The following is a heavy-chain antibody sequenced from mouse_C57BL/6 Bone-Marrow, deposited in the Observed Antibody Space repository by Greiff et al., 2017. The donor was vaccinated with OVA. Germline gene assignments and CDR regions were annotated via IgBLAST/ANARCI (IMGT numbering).Heavy chain of an antibody. CDR2: IYPRSGNT. J-gene: IGHJ4*01. Sequence: VQLQQSGAELARPGASVKLSCKASGYTFTSYGISWVKQRTGQGLEWIGDIYPRSGNTYYNEKFKGKATLTADKSSSTAYMEIRSLTSEDSAVYFCARRGLLLRDAMDYWGQGTSVTVSS. CDR1: GYTFTSYG. V-gene: IGHV1-81*01. D-gene: IGHD1-1*01. CDR3: ARRGLLLRDAMDY.